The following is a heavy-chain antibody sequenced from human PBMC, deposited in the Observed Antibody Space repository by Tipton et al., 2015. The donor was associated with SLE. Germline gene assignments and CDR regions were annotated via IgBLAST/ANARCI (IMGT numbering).Heavy chain of an antibody. CDR2: IYDTGNT. J-gene: IGHJ4*02. CDR1: GYSISSGYY. D-gene: IGHD3-22*01. V-gene: IGHV4-38-2*01. Sequence: TLSLTCAVSGYSISSGYYWGWIRQPPGKGLEWIGSIYDTGNTYYNPSLKSRVTTSEDTSRNQFSLKLTSVTAADTAVYYCVGWGSSGYYYGFDYWGQGTLVTVSS. CDR3: VGWGSSGYYYGFDY.